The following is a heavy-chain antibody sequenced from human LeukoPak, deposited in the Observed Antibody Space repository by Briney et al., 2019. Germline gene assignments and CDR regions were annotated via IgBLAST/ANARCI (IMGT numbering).Heavy chain of an antibody. CDR2: ISDIGSQK. CDR3: AKEYDSGWTSFDY. CDR1: GFTFSSSA. Sequence: ETGGSLRLSCVASGFTFSSSAMTWVRQAPGKGLEWLAVISDIGSQKSYADSVKGRFTIPRDNSKNTLFLQMNSLRPEDTAVYYCAKEYDSGWTSFDYWGRGTVVTVSS. J-gene: IGHJ4*02. D-gene: IGHD6-19*01. V-gene: IGHV3-30*18.